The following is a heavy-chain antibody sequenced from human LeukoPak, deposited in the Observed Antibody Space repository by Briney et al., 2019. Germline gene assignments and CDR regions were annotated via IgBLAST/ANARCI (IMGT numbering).Heavy chain of an antibody. Sequence: SGPTLVNPTQTLTLTCTFSGFSLSTSGMCVSWIRQPPGKALEWLARIDWDDDKYYSTSLKTRLTISKDTSKNQVVLTMTNMDPVDTATYYCARVYYYDSSGYHRRYYFDYWGQGTLVTVSS. D-gene: IGHD3-22*01. J-gene: IGHJ4*02. CDR2: IDWDDDK. CDR1: GFSLSTSGMC. V-gene: IGHV2-70*11. CDR3: ARVYYYDSSGYHRRYYFDY.